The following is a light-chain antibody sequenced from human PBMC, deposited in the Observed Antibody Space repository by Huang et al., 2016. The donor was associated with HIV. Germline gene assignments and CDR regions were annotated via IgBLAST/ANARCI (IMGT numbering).Light chain of an antibody. Sequence: DIQMTQSPSSLSAFVGDRVTITCRASQDINIYLNWYQQKPGKAPQLLIYAASSLQSGVPSRFTGSGFGTDFTLTISCLQPEDFGTYYCQESHSTPYTFGQGTKVEIK. J-gene: IGKJ2*01. CDR1: QDINIY. V-gene: IGKV1-39*01. CDR2: AAS. CDR3: QESHSTPYT.